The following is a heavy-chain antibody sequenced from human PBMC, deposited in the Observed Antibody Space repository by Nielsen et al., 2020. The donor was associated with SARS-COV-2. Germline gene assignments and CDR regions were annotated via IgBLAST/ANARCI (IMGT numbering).Heavy chain of an antibody. V-gene: IGHV7-4-1*02. D-gene: IGHD1-26*01. CDR1: GGTFNSYT. CDR2: INTNTGNP. CDR3: ARGAVGADYYFDY. J-gene: IGHJ4*02. Sequence: ASVKVSCKASGGTFNSYTFSWVRQAPGQGLEWMGWINTNTGNPTYAQGFTGRFVLSLDTSVSTAYLQISSLKAEDTAVYYCARGAVGADYYFDYWGQGTLVTVSS.